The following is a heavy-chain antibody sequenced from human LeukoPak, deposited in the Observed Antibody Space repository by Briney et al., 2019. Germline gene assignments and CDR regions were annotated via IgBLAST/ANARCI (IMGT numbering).Heavy chain of an antibody. CDR3: TTGFPNYGDYRGYFQH. J-gene: IGHJ1*01. Sequence: GGSLRLSCAASGFTFTNAWISWVRQAPGKGLEWVGRIKSKADGRTTDCAAPVKGRFTISGDDSKNTLYLQMNNLKTEDTAVYYCTTGFPNYGDYRGYFQHWGQGTLVTVAS. D-gene: IGHD4-17*01. V-gene: IGHV3-15*01. CDR2: IKSKADGRTT. CDR1: GFTFTNAW.